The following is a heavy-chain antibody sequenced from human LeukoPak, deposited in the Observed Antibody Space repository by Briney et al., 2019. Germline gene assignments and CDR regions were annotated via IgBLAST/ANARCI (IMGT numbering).Heavy chain of an antibody. CDR2: ISGSGGST. Sequence: GGSLRLSCAASGFTFSSYAMSLVRQAPGKGLEWVSAISGSGGSTYYADSVKGRFTISRDNSKNTLYLQMNSLRAEDTAVYYCAKMADYYDSSGYYYVGAFDIWGQGTMVTVSS. CDR3: AKMADYYDSSGYYYVGAFDI. D-gene: IGHD3-22*01. J-gene: IGHJ3*02. V-gene: IGHV3-23*01. CDR1: GFTFSSYA.